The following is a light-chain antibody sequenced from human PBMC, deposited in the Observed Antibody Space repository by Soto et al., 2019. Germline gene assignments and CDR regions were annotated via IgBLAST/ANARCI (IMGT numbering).Light chain of an antibody. CDR3: QQSDNWPWT. CDR1: QSISDT. Sequence: EIVMTQSPATLSVSPGGRATLSCRASQSISDTLAWYQQKPGQAPRLLIYGASTRATGFPARFSGSGSGTDFTLTISSLQSEDFAVYYCQQSDNWPWTFGQGTKVEIK. CDR2: GAS. V-gene: IGKV3-15*01. J-gene: IGKJ1*01.